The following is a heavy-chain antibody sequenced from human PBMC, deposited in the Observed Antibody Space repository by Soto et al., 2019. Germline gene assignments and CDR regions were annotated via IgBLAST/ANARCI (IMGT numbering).Heavy chain of an antibody. V-gene: IGHV4-31*03. CDR3: ARDRGSYGMDV. J-gene: IGHJ6*02. CDR2: VSPSGNT. CDR1: GDSISGGYY. Sequence: SETLSLTCTVSGDSISGGYYWSWSRQHPGKGLEWIGYVSPSGNTYYNPSLNSRVSISIDTSKNHFSLEVSSVTAADTAVYYCARDRGSYGMDVWGQGTTVTVSS.